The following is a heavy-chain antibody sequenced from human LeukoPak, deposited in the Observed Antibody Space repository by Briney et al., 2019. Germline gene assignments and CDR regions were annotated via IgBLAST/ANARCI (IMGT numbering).Heavy chain of an antibody. J-gene: IGHJ6*04. CDR2: IIPIFGTA. V-gene: IGHV1-69*06. D-gene: IGHD2-15*01. CDR1: GGTFSSYA. CDR3: ARGLVGYCSGGSCYAGYGMDV. Sequence: ASVKVSCKASGGTFSSYAISWVRQAPGQGLEWMVGIIPIFGTADYAQKFQGRVTITADKSTSTAYMELSSLRSEDTAVYYCARGLVGYCSGGSCYAGYGMDVWGKGTTVTVSS.